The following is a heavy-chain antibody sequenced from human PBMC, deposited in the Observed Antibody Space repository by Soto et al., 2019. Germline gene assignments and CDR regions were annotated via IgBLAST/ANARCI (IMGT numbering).Heavy chain of an antibody. Sequence: SETLSLTCTVSGGSISSYYWSWIRQPPGKGLEWIGYIYYSGSTNYNPSLKSRVTISVDTSKNQFSLKLSSVTAADTAVYSCANFHGGYDFLGSPYYFDYWGQGPLVTVSS. CDR3: ANFHGGYDFLGSPYYFDY. CDR1: GGSISSYY. V-gene: IGHV4-59*01. CDR2: IYYSGST. J-gene: IGHJ4*02. D-gene: IGHD5-12*01.